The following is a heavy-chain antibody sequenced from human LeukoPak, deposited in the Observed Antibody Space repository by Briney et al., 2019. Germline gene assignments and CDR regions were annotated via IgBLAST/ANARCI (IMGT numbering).Heavy chain of an antibody. CDR1: GGSFSGYY. V-gene: IGHV4-34*01. Sequence: SETLSLTCAVYGGSFSGYYWSWIRKPPGKGLEWIGEINHSGSTNYNTSLKSRVTLSVDTCKNQCSLKLSSVTAADTAVYYCATSYCGGDCYSRTGDYWGQGTLVTVSS. J-gene: IGHJ4*02. CDR2: INHSGST. CDR3: ATSYCGGDCYSRTGDY. D-gene: IGHD2-21*02.